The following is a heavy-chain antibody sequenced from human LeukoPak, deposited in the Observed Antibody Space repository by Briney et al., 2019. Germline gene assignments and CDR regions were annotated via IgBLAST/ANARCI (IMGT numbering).Heavy chain of an antibody. J-gene: IGHJ4*02. V-gene: IGHV3-48*01. D-gene: IGHD3-10*01. CDR1: GFTFSSYS. Sequence: GGSLRLSCAASGFTFSSYSMSWVRQAPGKGLEWLSYISSGSSTIYYADSVEGRFTISRDNAKNSLYLQMSSLRAEDTAVYYCATPLSIGGYWGQGTLVTVSS. CDR3: ATPLSIGGY. CDR2: ISSGSSTI.